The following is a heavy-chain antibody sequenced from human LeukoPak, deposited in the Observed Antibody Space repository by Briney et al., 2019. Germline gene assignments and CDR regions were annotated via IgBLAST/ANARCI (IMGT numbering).Heavy chain of an antibody. CDR1: GYTFSSYG. Sequence: GASVKVSCKASGYTFSSYGISWVRQAPGQGLEWMGWISAYNGNTNYAQKLQGRVTMTTDTSTSTAYMELRSLRSDDTAVYYCARDLAYYYGSGSFDYWGQGTLVTVSS. CDR3: ARDLAYYYGSGSFDY. V-gene: IGHV1-18*01. J-gene: IGHJ4*02. CDR2: ISAYNGNT. D-gene: IGHD3-10*01.